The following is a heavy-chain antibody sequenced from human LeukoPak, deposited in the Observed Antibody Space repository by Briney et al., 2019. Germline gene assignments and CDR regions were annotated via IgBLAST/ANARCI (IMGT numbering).Heavy chain of an antibody. V-gene: IGHV3-21*01. D-gene: IGHD2-2*01. CDR3: ARADCSSSTCYLRRSWFDP. CDR1: GFSFSGHD. J-gene: IGHJ5*02. CDR2: ISFSSTYI. Sequence: PGGSLRLSCAASGFSFSGHDMNWVRQAPGKGLEWVSSISFSSTYIYYADSVRGRFTISRDNAKNSLHLQMNSLRVEDTAVYYCARADCSSSTCYLRRSWFDPWGQGTLVTVSS.